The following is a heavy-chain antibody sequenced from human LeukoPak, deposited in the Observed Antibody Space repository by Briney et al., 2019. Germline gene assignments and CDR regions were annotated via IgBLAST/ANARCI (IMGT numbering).Heavy chain of an antibody. V-gene: IGHV4-34*01. Sequence: PSETLSLTCAVYGGSFSGYYWSWIRQPPGKGLEWIGEINHSGSTNYNPSLKSRVTISVDTSKNQFSLKLSSVTAADTAVYYCARASHYDFWSGSPPGWFDPWGQGTLVTVSS. CDR2: INHSGST. CDR3: ARASHYDFWSGSPPGWFDP. J-gene: IGHJ5*02. CDR1: GGSFSGYY. D-gene: IGHD3-3*01.